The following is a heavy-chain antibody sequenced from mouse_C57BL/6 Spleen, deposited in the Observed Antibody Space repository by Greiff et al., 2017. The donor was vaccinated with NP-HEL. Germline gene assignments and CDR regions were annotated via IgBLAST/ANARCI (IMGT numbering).Heavy chain of an antibody. V-gene: IGHV14-4*01. CDR1: GFNIKDDY. J-gene: IGHJ2*01. CDR2: IDPENGDT. D-gene: IGHD1-1*01. Sequence: VQLKQSGAELVRPGASVKLSCTASGFNIKDDYMHWVKQRPEQGLEWIGWIDPENGDTEYASKFQGKATITADTSSNTAYLQLSSLTSEDTAVYYCTTRLLRGGYWGQGTTLTVSS. CDR3: TTRLLRGGY.